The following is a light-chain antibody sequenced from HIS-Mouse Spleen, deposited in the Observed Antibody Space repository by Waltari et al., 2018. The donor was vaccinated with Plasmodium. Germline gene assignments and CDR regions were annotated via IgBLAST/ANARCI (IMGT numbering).Light chain of an antibody. CDR2: YDS. CDR1: ALPKKY. V-gene: IGLV3-10*01. J-gene: IGLJ3*02. Sequence: SYELTQPPSVSVSPGQTARITCSGDALPKKYAYWYQQKSGQAPVLVIYYDSKRPSGILERFSGSSAGTMATLTISGAQVEDEADYYCYSTDSSGNHRVFGGGTKLTVL. CDR3: YSTDSSGNHRV.